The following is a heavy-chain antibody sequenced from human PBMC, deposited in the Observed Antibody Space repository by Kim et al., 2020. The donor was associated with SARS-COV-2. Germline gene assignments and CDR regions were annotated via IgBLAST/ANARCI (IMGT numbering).Heavy chain of an antibody. D-gene: IGHD2-2*02. V-gene: IGHV4-34*01. J-gene: IGHJ6*02. CDR3: ARGAIVVVPAAISGAEWLRRFEYYYYGMDV. Sequence: SETLSLTCAVYGGSFSGYYWSWIRQPPGKGLEWIGEINHSGSTNYNPSLKSRVTISVDTSKNQFSLKLSSVTAADTAVYYCARGAIVVVPAAISGAEWLRRFEYYYYGMDVWGQGTTVTVSS. CDR2: INHSGST. CDR1: GGSFSGYY.